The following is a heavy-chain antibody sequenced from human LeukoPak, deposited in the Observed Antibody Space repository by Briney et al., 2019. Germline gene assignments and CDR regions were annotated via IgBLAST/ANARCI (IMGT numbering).Heavy chain of an antibody. D-gene: IGHD2-21*02. CDR2: ISYDGSNK. J-gene: IGHJ4*02. Sequence: GGSLRLSCAASGFTFSSYAMHWVRQAPGKGLEWVAVISYDGSNKYYADSVKGRFTISRDNSKNTLYLQMNSLRAEDTAVYYCAREEYCGGDCYSFGYWGQGTLVTVSS. V-gene: IGHV3-30-3*01. CDR1: GFTFSSYA. CDR3: AREEYCGGDCYSFGY.